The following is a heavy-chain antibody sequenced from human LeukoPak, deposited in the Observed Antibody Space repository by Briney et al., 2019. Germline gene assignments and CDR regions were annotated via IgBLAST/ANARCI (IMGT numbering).Heavy chain of an antibody. Sequence: ASVKVSCKASGYTFTSYAMHWVRQAPGQRLEWMGWINAGNGNTKYSQKFQGRVTITRDTSASTAYMELGSLRSEDTAVYYCATEVAGIAVFDYWGQGTLVTVSS. D-gene: IGHD6-19*01. V-gene: IGHV1-3*01. CDR3: ATEVAGIAVFDY. J-gene: IGHJ4*02. CDR1: GYTFTSYA. CDR2: INAGNGNT.